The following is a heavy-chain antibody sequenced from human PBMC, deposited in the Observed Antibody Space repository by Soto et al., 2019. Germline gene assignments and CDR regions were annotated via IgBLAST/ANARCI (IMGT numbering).Heavy chain of an antibody. CDR3: ARSYYDSSGYTYNWFDH. CDR1: VYTFTGYY. CDR2: FNPNSGGT. D-gene: IGHD3-22*01. J-gene: IGHJ5*02. V-gene: IGHV1-2*02. Sequence: XSVKVSCKASVYTFTGYYMHWVRQAPGQGLEWMGWFNPNSGGTNYAQKFQGRVTMTRDTSISTAYMELSRLRSDDTAVYYCARSYYDSSGYTYNWFDHWGQGNLVTVSS.